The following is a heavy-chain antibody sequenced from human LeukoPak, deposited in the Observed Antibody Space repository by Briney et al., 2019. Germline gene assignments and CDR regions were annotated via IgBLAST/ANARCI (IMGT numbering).Heavy chain of an antibody. CDR1: GFTFSNSA. V-gene: IGHV3-23*01. CDR3: AKGIYSSGWSYFDY. J-gene: IGHJ4*01. D-gene: IGHD6-19*01. Sequence: GGSLRLSCAASGFTFSNSAMSWVRRAPGKGLEWVSTLSGSGITTYYADSVKGRFTISRDNSKNTLYLQMNTLRAEDSALYYCAKGIYSSGWSYFDYWGHGTLVTVSS. CDR2: LSGSGITT.